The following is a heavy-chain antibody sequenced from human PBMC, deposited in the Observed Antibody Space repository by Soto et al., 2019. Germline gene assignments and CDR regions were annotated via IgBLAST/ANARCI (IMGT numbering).Heavy chain of an antibody. J-gene: IGHJ3*02. CDR3: AKGGLRYFDWLLSAHAFDI. Sequence: QVQLVESGGGVVQPGRSLRLSCAASGFTFSSYGMHWVRQAPGKGLEWVAVISNDGSNKYYADSVKGRFTISRDNSKNTLYMPMNSLRAEDTAVYYCAKGGLRYFDWLLSAHAFDIWGQGTMVTVSS. D-gene: IGHD3-9*01. V-gene: IGHV3-30*18. CDR1: GFTFSSYG. CDR2: ISNDGSNK.